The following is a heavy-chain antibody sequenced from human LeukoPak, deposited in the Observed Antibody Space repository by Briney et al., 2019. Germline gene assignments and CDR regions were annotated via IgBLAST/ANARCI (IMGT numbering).Heavy chain of an antibody. CDR1: GGTFSSYA. V-gene: IGHV1-69*13. CDR2: IIPIFGTA. CDR3: ACADTAMDNFDY. D-gene: IGHD5-18*01. J-gene: IGHJ4*02. Sequence: GASVKVSCKASGGTFSSYAISWVRQAPGQGLEWMGGIIPIFGTANYAQKFQGRVTITADESTSTAYMELRSLRSDDTAVYYCACADTAMDNFDYWGQGTLVTVSS.